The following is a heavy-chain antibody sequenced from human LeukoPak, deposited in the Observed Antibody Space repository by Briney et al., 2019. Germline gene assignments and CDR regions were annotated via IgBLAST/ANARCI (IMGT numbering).Heavy chain of an antibody. Sequence: GSLRLSCTASGLTVRDHYMNWVRQAPGQGLEWVSVFYSGGSTYYADSVKGRFTISRDNLKNTVYLQMNSLRAEDTAVYYCARGEQTFDYWGQGTLVTVSS. J-gene: IGHJ4*01. CDR1: GLTVRDHY. V-gene: IGHV3-66*01. CDR2: FYSGGST. CDR3: ARGEQTFDY. D-gene: IGHD1/OR15-1a*01.